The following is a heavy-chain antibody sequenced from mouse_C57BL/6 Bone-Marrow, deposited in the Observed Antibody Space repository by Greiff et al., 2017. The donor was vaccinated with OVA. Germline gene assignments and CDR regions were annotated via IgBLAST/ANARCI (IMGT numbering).Heavy chain of an antibody. V-gene: IGHV5-15*01. D-gene: IGHD2-3*01. CDR1: GFTFSDYG. CDR2: ISNLAYSI. CDR3: ARSLYDGYYGGFDY. J-gene: IGHJ2*01. Sequence: EGMLVESGGGLVQPGGSLKLSCAASGFTFSDYGMAWGRQAPRKGPGWVAFISNLAYSIYYADTVTGRFTISRENAKNTLYLEMSSLRSEDTAMYYCARSLYDGYYGGFDYWGQGTTLTVSS.